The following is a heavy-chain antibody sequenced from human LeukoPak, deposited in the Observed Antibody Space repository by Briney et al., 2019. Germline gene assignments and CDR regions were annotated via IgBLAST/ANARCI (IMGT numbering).Heavy chain of an antibody. CDR3: ASPYYGSDY. Sequence: GGSLRLSCAASGFTFSSYAMSWVRQAPGKGLEWVSAISGSGDSTYFADSVKGRFTISRDNSKNTLYLQMNSLRAEDTAVYYCASPYYGSDYWGQGTLVTVSS. CDR1: GFTFSSYA. CDR2: ISGSGDST. J-gene: IGHJ4*02. V-gene: IGHV3-23*01. D-gene: IGHD3-10*01.